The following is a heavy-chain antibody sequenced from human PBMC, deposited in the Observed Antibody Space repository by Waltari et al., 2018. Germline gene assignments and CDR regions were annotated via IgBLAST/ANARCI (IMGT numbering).Heavy chain of an antibody. D-gene: IGHD2-15*01. CDR1: GGSFSGYY. CDR3: ARGGSRGYCSGGSCYSVS. V-gene: IGHV4-34*01. CDR2: INHSGST. Sequence: QVQLQQWGAGLLKPSETLSLTCAVYGGSFSGYYWSWIRQPPGKGLEWIGEINHSGSTNSNPSLKSRVTISVDTSKNQFSLKLSSVTAADTAVYYCARGGSRGYCSGGSCYSVSWGQGTLVTVSS. J-gene: IGHJ4*02.